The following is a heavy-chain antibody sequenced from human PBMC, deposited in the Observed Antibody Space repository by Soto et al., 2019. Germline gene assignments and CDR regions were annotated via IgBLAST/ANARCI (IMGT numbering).Heavy chain of an antibody. J-gene: IGHJ6*02. Sequence: QVQLVESGGGVVQPGRSLRLSCAASGFTFSSYAMHWVRQAPGKGLEWVAVISYDGSNTYYADSVKGRFTISRDNFKNRLYLQMNSLRSEDTAVYYCARDLGAYSSSGRYYYGMDVWGQGTTVTVPS. CDR2: ISYDGSNT. V-gene: IGHV3-30-3*01. CDR1: GFTFSSYA. CDR3: ARDLGAYSSSGRYYYGMDV. D-gene: IGHD6-13*01.